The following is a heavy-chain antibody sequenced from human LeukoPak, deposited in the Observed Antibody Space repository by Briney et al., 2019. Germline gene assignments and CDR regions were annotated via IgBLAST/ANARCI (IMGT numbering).Heavy chain of an antibody. Sequence: SETLSLTCAVYGGSFSGYYWSWIRQPPGKGLEWIGEINHSGSANYNPSLKSRVTISVDTSKNQFSLKLSSVTAADTAVYYCARRLSGSKSFDYWGQGTPVTVSS. CDR2: INHSGSA. CDR1: GGSFSGYY. V-gene: IGHV4-34*01. D-gene: IGHD1-26*01. CDR3: ARRLSGSKSFDY. J-gene: IGHJ4*02.